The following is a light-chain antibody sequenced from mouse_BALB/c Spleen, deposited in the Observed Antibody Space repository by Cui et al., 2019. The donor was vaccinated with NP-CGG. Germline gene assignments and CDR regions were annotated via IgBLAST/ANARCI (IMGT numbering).Light chain of an antibody. CDR1: TGAVTSRNY. V-gene: IGLV1*01. J-gene: IGLJ1*01. CDR3: ALWYSNHWV. Sequence: QAVVTQESALTTSPGETVTLTCRSSTGAVTSRNYANWVQEKPDHLFTGLIGGTNNRAPGVPARFSGSLIGDKAALTITGAQTEDEATYFCALWYSNHWVFGGGTKLTFL. CDR2: GTN.